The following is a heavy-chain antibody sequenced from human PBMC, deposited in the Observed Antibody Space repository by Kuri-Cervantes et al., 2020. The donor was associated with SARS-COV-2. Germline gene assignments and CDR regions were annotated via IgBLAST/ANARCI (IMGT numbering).Heavy chain of an antibody. J-gene: IGHJ4*02. CDR2: IYESGDT. CDR1: GASISSSTYY. D-gene: IGHD6-19*01. CDR3: ARQFSQWLVWY. V-gene: IGHV4-39*01. Sequence: SETLSLTCTVSGASISSSTYYWGWIRQSPGKGLEWLGSIYESGDTYYSSSLKSRLSLSVDTSKNQFSLKLSSVTAADTAVYYCARQFSQWLVWYWGQGTLVTVSS.